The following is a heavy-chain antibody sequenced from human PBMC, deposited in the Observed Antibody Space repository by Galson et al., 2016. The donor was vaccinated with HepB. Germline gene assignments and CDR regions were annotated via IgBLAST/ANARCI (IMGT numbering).Heavy chain of an antibody. CDR1: GGSFSGYF. Sequence: SETLSLTCIVRGGSFSGYFWNWIRQPPGKGLEWIGEINQLGTTKYNPSLNNRVSISLDTSQSQVSLKLTPVTGADAAVYFCARGSYSSESLPLDVWGQGTTVAVSS. J-gene: IGHJ6*02. D-gene: IGHD6-19*01. CDR3: ARGSYSSESLPLDV. V-gene: IGHV4-34*01. CDR2: INQLGTT.